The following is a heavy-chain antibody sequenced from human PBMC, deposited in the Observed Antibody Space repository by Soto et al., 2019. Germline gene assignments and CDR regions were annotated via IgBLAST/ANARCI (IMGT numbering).Heavy chain of an antibody. Sequence: SETLSLTCTVSGGSISSYYWSWIRQPPGKGLEWIGYIYYSGSTNYNPSLKSRVTISVDTSKNQFSLKLSSVTAADTAVYYCARYSYGSDYYFDYWGQGTLVTSPQ. CDR2: IYYSGST. D-gene: IGHD3-10*01. V-gene: IGHV4-59*08. CDR1: GGSISSYY. CDR3: ARYSYGSDYYFDY. J-gene: IGHJ4*02.